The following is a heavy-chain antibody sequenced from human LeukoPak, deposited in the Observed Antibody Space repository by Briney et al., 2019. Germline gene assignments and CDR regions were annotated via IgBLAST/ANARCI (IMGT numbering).Heavy chain of an antibody. CDR2: INSKSGGT. J-gene: IGHJ4*02. V-gene: IGHV1-2*02. CDR3: ARVPNDFWSGYRYYFDY. D-gene: IGHD3-3*01. CDR1: GYTFTGYY. Sequence: ASVKVSCKASGYTFTGYYMHWVRQAPGQGLEWMGWINSKSGGTNYAQKFQGRVTMTRDTSISTAYMELSRLRSDDTAVFYCARVPNDFWSGYRYYFDYWGQGTLVTVSS.